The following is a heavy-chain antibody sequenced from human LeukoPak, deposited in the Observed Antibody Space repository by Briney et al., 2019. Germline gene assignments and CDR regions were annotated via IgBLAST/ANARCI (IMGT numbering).Heavy chain of an antibody. J-gene: IGHJ3*02. CDR2: ISSSSSYI. D-gene: IGHD1-26*01. CDR3: ARDLGKIGWELGAFDI. Sequence: GGSLRLSCAASGFTFSSYSMNWVRQAPGKGLEWVSSISSSSSYIYYADSVKGRFTISRDNAKNSLYLQMNSLRVEDTAVYYCARDLGKIGWELGAFDIWGQGTMVTVSS. V-gene: IGHV3-21*01. CDR1: GFTFSSYS.